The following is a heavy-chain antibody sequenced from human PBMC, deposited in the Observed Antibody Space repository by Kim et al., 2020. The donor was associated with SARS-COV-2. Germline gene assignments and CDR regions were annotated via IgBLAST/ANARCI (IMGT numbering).Heavy chain of an antibody. CDR2: T. J-gene: IGHJ5*02. CDR3: ASISDWNYFDP. Sequence: TGYAQKCQGRVTRDRNTSKSQAYMELSSLRSEDTAVYYCASISDWNYFDPWGQGTLVTVSS. D-gene: IGHD1-7*01. V-gene: IGHV1-8*01.